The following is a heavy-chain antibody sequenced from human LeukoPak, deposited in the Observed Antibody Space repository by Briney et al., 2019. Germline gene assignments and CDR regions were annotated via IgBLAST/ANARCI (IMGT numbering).Heavy chain of an antibody. D-gene: IGHD3-10*01. CDR3: AKSRPHGSGSYSYYYYYMDV. V-gene: IGHV3-30*02. CDR1: GFTFSSYG. J-gene: IGHJ6*03. CDR2: IRYDGSNK. Sequence: GGSLRLSCAASGFTFSSYGMHWVRQAPGKGLEWVAFIRYDGSNKYYADSVKGRFTISRDNSKNTLYLQMNSLRAEDTAVYYCAKSRPHGSGSYSYYYYYMDVWGKGTTVTVSS.